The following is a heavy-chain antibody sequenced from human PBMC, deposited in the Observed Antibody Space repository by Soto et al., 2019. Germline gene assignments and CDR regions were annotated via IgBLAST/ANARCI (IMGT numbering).Heavy chain of an antibody. J-gene: IGHJ4*02. CDR2: IYSGGST. V-gene: IGHV4-39*02. CDR3: ARDPAIPWFFV. Sequence: PSETLSLTCTVSGGSISRGSAYWGWIRQPPGKRLEWIGSIYSGGSTYYNPSLKSRVTISVDTSKNQFSLNLRSVTAADTAVYYCARDPAIPWFFVWGQGTVVTVSS. D-gene: IGHD3-10*01. CDR1: GGSISRGSAY.